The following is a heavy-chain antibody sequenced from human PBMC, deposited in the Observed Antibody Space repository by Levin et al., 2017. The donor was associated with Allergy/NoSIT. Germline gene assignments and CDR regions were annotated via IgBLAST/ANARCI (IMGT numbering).Heavy chain of an antibody. J-gene: IGHJ4*02. CDR3: AREGDGYGRNAPGFY. D-gene: IGHD5-24*01. Sequence: GGSLRLSCAASGFTVSSNYMNWVRQAPGKGLEWVSVIYSGGSTYYADSAKGRFTISRDNSKNTLYFQMNSLRAGDTAVYYCAREGDGYGRNAPGFYWGQGTLVTVS. CDR1: GFTVSSNY. CDR2: IYSGGST. V-gene: IGHV3-53*01.